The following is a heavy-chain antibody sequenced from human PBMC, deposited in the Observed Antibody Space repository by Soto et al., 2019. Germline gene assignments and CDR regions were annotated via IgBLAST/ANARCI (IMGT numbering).Heavy chain of an antibody. Sequence: SETLSLTCTVSGGSISSYYWSWIRQPPGKGLEWIGYIYYSGSTNYNPSLKSRVTISVDTSKNQFSLKLSSVTAADTAVYYCFFKTYRSPLGRLAPCGQGSLVPVSS. CDR2: IYYSGST. J-gene: IGHJ1*01. CDR1: GGSISSYY. V-gene: IGHV4-59*01. CDR3: FFKTYRSPLGRLAP. D-gene: IGHD6-25*01.